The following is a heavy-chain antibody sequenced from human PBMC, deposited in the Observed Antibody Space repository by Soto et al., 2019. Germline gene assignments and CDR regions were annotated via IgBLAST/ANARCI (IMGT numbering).Heavy chain of an antibody. CDR2: IGGSGGRT. CDR3: AKDPSYYGGNLRGSYFDY. V-gene: IGHV3-23*01. J-gene: IGHJ4*02. CDR1: GFTFSTCA. Sequence: GGSLRLSCAASGFTFSTCAMSWVRQAPGKGLEWVSSIGGSGGRTYQADSVKGRFTISRDDSKNTLYLQMNSLRAEDTAVYFCAKDPSYYGGNLRGSYFDYWGQGTLVTVSS. D-gene: IGHD2-21*01.